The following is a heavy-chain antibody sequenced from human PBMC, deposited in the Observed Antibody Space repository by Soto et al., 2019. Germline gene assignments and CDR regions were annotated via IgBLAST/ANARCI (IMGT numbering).Heavy chain of an antibody. CDR3: TRGGTRTTYWGLFDS. J-gene: IGHJ4*02. CDR1: GFTFSDNW. Sequence: EVKVVESGGGLVQPGGSLRLSCAASGFTFSDNWMHWVRQPPGKGPVWVSRISGDASSTSYADSVKGRFTISRDSAKNTVSLQMDSLRVEATSVYYCTRGGTRTTYWGLFDSWGQGTLVTVSS. CDR2: ISGDASST. D-gene: IGHD7-27*01. V-gene: IGHV3-74*01.